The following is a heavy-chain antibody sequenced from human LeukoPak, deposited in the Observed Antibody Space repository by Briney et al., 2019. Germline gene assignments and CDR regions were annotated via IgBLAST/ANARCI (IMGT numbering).Heavy chain of an antibody. CDR1: GFRFSDHS. D-gene: IGHD5-24*01. CDR3: ARDYKYAFDN. J-gene: IGHJ4*02. CDR2: IGISSGNT. Sequence: GGSLGLSCAASGFRFSDHSMNWVRQAPGKGLEWISYIGISSGNTDYADSVKGRFTISGDKAKNSLYLQMNSLRVVDTAVYYCARDYKYAFDNWGQGTLVTVSS. V-gene: IGHV3-48*01.